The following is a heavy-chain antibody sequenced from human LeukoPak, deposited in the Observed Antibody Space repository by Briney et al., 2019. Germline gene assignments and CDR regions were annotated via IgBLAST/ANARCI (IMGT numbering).Heavy chain of an antibody. V-gene: IGHV4-39*07. CDR1: GGSISSRPYY. D-gene: IGHD6-6*01. CDR2: TSYSGTT. J-gene: IGHJ4*02. CDR3: ARSSSGGLFFDY. Sequence: SETLSLTCTVSGGSISSRPYYWGWVRQPPGKGLEWIGTTSYSGTTYYSPSLKSRVTISLDTSKNQFSLKLSSVTAADTAVYYCARSSSGGLFFDYWGQGTLVTVSS.